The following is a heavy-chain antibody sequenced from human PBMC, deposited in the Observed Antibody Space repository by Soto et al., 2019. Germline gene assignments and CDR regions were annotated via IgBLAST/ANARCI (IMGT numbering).Heavy chain of an antibody. V-gene: IGHV3-15*01. J-gene: IGHJ3*02. CDR2: IKSIADGGTT. CDR1: GFTFSNAW. CDR3: HTPHGRDAFDI. D-gene: IGHD2-8*01. Sequence: GGSLRLSCATSGFTFSNAWMAWVRQAPGKGLEWVGRIKSIADGGTTNYAAPVKGRFSISRHDSENTLYLQMNSLRVEDTGIYYCHTPHGRDAFDIWGPRTVVTVS.